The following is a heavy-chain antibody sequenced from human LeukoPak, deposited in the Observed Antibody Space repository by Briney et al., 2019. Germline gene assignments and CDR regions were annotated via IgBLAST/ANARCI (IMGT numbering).Heavy chain of an antibody. J-gene: IGHJ5*02. Sequence: GASVKVSCKASGYTFTSYGISWVRQAPGQGLEWMGWITVYNGNTNSAQKLQGRVTMTTDTSTNTAYMELRSLTSDDTAMYYCARRGAKGYSYGYDLFDPWGQGDPGLRLL. V-gene: IGHV1-18*01. CDR3: ARRGAKGYSYGYDLFDP. D-gene: IGHD5-18*01. CDR2: ITVYNGNT. CDR1: GYTFTSYG.